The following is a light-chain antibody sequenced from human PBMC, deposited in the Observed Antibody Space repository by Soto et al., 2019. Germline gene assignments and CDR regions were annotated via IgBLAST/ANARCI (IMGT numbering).Light chain of an antibody. CDR2: GAT. CDR3: QQRSNWRLT. CDR1: QTVHNAY. Sequence: EIVLTQSPGTLSLSPGERASLSCRASQTVHNAYLAWYQQKSGQAPRLLIFGATSRATGIPDRFSGSGSGTDFTLTISRLEPEDYAVYYCQQRSNWRLTFGGGTKVDIK. J-gene: IGKJ4*01. V-gene: IGKV3D-20*02.